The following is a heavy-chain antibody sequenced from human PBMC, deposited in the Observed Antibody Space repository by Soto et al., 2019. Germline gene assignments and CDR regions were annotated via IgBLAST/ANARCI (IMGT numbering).Heavy chain of an antibody. CDR2: IYHSGST. D-gene: IGHD3-10*01. Sequence: QLQLQESGSGLVKPSQTLSLTCAVSGGSISSGGYSWSWIRQPPGKGLEWIGYIYHSGSTYYNPSLKRRVTISVDRSKNQFSLKLSSVTAADTAVYYCARTSDYYGSGPLDYWGQGTLVTVSS. V-gene: IGHV4-30-2*01. CDR3: ARTSDYYGSGPLDY. CDR1: GGSISSGGYS. J-gene: IGHJ4*02.